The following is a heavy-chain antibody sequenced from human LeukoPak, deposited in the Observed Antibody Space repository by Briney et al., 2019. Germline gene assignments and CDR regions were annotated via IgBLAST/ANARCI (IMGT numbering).Heavy chain of an antibody. Sequence: GASVKVSCKASGYTFTSYDVNWVRQATGQGLEWMGWMNPNSGNTGYAQKFQGRVTMTRNISISTAYMELSSLRSEDTAVYYCARGADTYYFSPGSYYRGYNWFDPWGQGTLVTVSS. D-gene: IGHD3-10*01. V-gene: IGHV1-8*01. CDR2: MNPNSGNT. CDR3: ARGADTYYFSPGSYYRGYNWFDP. J-gene: IGHJ5*02. CDR1: GYTFTSYD.